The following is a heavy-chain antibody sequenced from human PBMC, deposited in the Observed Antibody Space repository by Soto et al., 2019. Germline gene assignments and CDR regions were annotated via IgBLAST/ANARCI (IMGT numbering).Heavy chain of an antibody. D-gene: IGHD3-3*01. J-gene: IGHJ6*03. V-gene: IGHV1-8*01. Sequence: QVQLVQSGAEVKKPGASVKVSCKAFGYTFTSYDINWVRQATGQGLEWMGWMNPNSGNTGYAQKFQGRVTMTRNTSISTAYMELSSLRSEDTAVYYCARGPPGYDFWSGYYNYYYYYYMDVWGKGTTVTVSS. CDR1: GYTFTSYD. CDR3: ARGPPGYDFWSGYYNYYYYYYMDV. CDR2: MNPNSGNT.